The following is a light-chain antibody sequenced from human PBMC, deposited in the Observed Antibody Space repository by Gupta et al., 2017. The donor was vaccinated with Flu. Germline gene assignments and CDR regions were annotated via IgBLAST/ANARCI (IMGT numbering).Light chain of an antibody. V-gene: IGLV2-14*03. CDR2: DVS. Sequence: CNQHHAGKAPKLILSDVSSRPSGIADRFSGSKSGNTASRIIAGLRAEDAADYYGSSDTTTRAWVFGGGTRLTVL. CDR3: SSDTTTRAWV. J-gene: IGLJ3*02.